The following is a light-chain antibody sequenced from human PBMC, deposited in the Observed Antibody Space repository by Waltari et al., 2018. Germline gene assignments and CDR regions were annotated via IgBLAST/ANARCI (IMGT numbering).Light chain of an antibody. CDR3: QQTFSSPWT. Sequence: DIQLTQSPSSLSASVGDRVTITCRASQTVTNYLNWYQQKPVKAQNLVIFASSSFQSGVSSRFSDSGSGTNFTLTISSLRPEDFATYYCQQTFSSPWTFDQGTRVEIK. CDR1: QTVTNY. J-gene: IGKJ1*01. CDR2: ASS. V-gene: IGKV1-39*01.